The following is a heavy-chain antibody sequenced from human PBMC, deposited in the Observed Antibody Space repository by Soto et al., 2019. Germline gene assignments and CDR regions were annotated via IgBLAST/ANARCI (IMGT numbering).Heavy chain of an antibody. CDR3: AREVDSSGGNWFDP. D-gene: IGHD3-22*01. Sequence: SSETLSLTCAVSGGSISSGGYSWSWIRQPPGKGLKWIGYIYHSGSTYYNPSLKSRVTISVDRSKNQFSLKLSSVTAADTAVYYCAREVDSSGGNWFDPWGQGTLVTVSS. J-gene: IGHJ5*02. CDR1: GGSISSGGYS. V-gene: IGHV4-30-2*01. CDR2: IYHSGST.